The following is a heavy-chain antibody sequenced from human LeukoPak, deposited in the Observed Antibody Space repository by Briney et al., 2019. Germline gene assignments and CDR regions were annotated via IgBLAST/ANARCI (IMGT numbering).Heavy chain of an antibody. D-gene: IGHD3-10*01. V-gene: IGHV1-69*06. J-gene: IGHJ6*03. CDR3: ARESTEHRSGTISGWLSYNYYYYYYMDV. Sequence: SVKVSCKASGGTFSSYAISWVRQAPGQGLEWMGGIIPIFGTANYAQKFQGRVTITADKSTSTAYMELSSLRSEDTAVYYCARESTEHRSGTISGWLSYNYYYYYYMDVWGKGTTVTVSS. CDR1: GGTFSSYA. CDR2: IIPIFGTA.